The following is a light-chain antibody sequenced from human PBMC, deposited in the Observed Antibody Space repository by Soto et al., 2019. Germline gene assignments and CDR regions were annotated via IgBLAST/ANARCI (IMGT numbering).Light chain of an antibody. CDR1: QSVSSN. CDR2: GAS. CDR3: QQYNNWPPWK. V-gene: IGKV3-15*01. Sequence: EIVMTQSPATLSVSPGERATLSCRASQSVSSNLAWYQQKPGQAPRLLIYGASTRATGIPASFSASGSGTEFTLTISSLQSEDFAVYYCQQYNNWPPWKFGQGTKVEIK. J-gene: IGKJ1*01.